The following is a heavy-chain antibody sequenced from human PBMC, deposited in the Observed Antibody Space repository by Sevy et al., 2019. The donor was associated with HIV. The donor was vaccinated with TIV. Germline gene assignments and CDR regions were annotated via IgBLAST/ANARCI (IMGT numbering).Heavy chain of an antibody. V-gene: IGHV3-30*04. CDR3: ARSQSSSWHYFDY. D-gene: IGHD6-13*01. J-gene: IGHJ4*02. CDR2: ISYDGSFT. CDR1: GFIFSDYT. Sequence: GGSLRLSCAASGFIFSDYTLHWVRQAPGTGLEWVAVISYDGSFTYYADSVEVRFTISRDNSKNTLFLQMNSLRHEDTAVYYCARSQSSSWHYFDYWGQGTLVTVSS.